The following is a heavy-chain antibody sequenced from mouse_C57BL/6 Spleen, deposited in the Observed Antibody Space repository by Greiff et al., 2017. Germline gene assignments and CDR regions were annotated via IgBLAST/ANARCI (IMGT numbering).Heavy chain of an antibody. V-gene: IGHV5-17*01. CDR1: GFTFSDYG. D-gene: IGHD2-5*01. CDR2: ISSGSSTI. J-gene: IGHJ4*01. CDR3: AIYYSNYDYYAMDY. Sequence: EVQVVESGGGLVKPGGSLKLSCAASGFTFSDYGMHWVRQAPEKGLEWVAYISSGSSTIYYADTVKGRFTISRDNAKNTLFLQMTSLRSEDTAMYYCAIYYSNYDYYAMDYWGQGTSVTVSS.